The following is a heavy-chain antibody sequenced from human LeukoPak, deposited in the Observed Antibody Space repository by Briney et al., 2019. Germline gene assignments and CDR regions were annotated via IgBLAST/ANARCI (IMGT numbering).Heavy chain of an antibody. V-gene: IGHV3-30*18. CDR1: GFTFKTYG. CDR2: IGNDGIIK. D-gene: IGHD5-12*01. Sequence: GGSLRLSCAASGFTFKTYGMHWVRQAPGKGLEWVAVIGNDGIIKRYGGSVKGRFTISRDNSKNTLHLQMNSLRAADTALYYCVKDRGLSGYDGLEYWGQGAQVTVSS. J-gene: IGHJ4*02. CDR3: VKDRGLSGYDGLEY.